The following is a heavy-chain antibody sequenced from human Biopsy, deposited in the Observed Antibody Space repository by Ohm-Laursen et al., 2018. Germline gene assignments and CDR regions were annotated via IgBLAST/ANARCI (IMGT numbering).Heavy chain of an antibody. CDR1: GYKFTSYG. J-gene: IGHJ4*02. D-gene: IGHD6-25*01. CDR2: ISGYNGNT. Sequence: GSSVKVSCKVSGYKFTSYGMSWVRQAPGQGFEWMGRISGYNGNTNYAQKFQGRITMTIDAATSTGYMDLRSLKSDDTAVYYCARIAAAGWDDYWGQGTLVIVSS. V-gene: IGHV1-18*01. CDR3: ARIAAAGWDDY.